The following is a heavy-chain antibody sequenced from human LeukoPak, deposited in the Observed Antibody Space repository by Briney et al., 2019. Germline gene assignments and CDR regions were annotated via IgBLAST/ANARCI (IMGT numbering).Heavy chain of an antibody. CDR2: ISSSGSTI. D-gene: IGHD3-22*01. CDR3: ARVSYYDSSGYEENPVFDY. CDR1: GFTFSSYE. V-gene: IGHV3-48*03. Sequence: GGSLRLSCAASGFTFSSYEMNWGRQAPGKGLEWVSYISSSGSTIYYADSVKGRFTISRDNAKNSLYLQMNSLGAEDTAVYYCARVSYYDSSGYEENPVFDYWGQGTLVTVSS. J-gene: IGHJ4*02.